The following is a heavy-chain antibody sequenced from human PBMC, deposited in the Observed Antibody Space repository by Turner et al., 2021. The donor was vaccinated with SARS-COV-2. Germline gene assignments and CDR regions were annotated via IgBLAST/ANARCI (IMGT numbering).Heavy chain of an antibody. CDR2: FFYSGST. V-gene: IGHV4-39*01. J-gene: IGHJ4*02. Sequence: QLQLQESGPGLVKPSETLSLTCTVSSGSISSSAYYWGWIRQPPGKGLEWMGSFFYSGSTYYSPSLKSRITISVDTSKNQFSLNLSSVTAADTAVYYCARQVSILGRWLAPFDSWGQGTLVTVSS. D-gene: IGHD6-19*01. CDR3: ARQVSILGRWLAPFDS. CDR1: SGSISSSAYY.